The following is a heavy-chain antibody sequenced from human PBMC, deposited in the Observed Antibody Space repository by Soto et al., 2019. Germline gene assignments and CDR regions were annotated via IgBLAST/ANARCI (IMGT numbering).Heavy chain of an antibody. CDR1: GGAMSTYY. D-gene: IGHD2-15*01. Sequence: PAETLSLTCSVSGGAMSTYYCIFIRHPPGKGLEWIGYIYSSGSTNYKLSLKSRVVFSVDTSKNQFSLKLSSVTAADTAVYYCARGSGNPFDYWGQGTLVTVSS. V-gene: IGHV4-59*01. CDR3: ARGSGNPFDY. J-gene: IGHJ4*02. CDR2: IYSSGST.